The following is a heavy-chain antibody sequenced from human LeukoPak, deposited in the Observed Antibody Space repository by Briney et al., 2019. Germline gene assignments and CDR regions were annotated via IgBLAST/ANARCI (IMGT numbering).Heavy chain of an antibody. J-gene: IGHJ5*02. Sequence: SVKVSCKASGGTFSSYAISWVRQAPGQGLEWMGGIIPFFGTANYAQKLQGRVTITADESTGTAYMELSRLRSEDTAVYYCARDRDSSGYYYGRNWFDPWGQGTLVTVSS. D-gene: IGHD3-22*01. V-gene: IGHV1-69*13. CDR2: IIPFFGTA. CDR1: GGTFSSYA. CDR3: ARDRDSSGYYYGRNWFDP.